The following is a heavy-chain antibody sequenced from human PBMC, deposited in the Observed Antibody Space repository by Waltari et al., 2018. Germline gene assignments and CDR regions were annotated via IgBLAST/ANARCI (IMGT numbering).Heavy chain of an antibody. V-gene: IGHV1-3*01. CDR2: INAGNGNT. CDR1: GYTFTSYA. J-gene: IGHJ5*02. CDR3: ARVGEQQLGVWFDP. D-gene: IGHD6-13*01. Sequence: QVQLVQSGAEVKKPGASVKVSCKASGYTFTSYAMHWVRQAPGQRLEWMGWINAGNGNTKYSQKFQGRVTITRDTSASTAYMELSSLRSEDTAVYYCARVGEQQLGVWFDPWGQGTLVTVSS.